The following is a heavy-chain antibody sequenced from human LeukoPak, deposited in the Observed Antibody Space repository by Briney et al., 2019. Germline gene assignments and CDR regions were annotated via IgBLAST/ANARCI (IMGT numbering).Heavy chain of an antibody. CDR2: IKQDGSER. J-gene: IGHJ4*02. CDR1: GFTVNNDW. D-gene: IGHD4-17*01. CDR3: ATVYGDLGY. Sequence: GGSLRLSCAASGFTVNNDWMTWVRQAPGKGLEWVANIKQDGSERLYVDSVKGRFTISRDNAQNSLYLQMNSLTAEDTAVYYCATVYGDLGYWGQGTLVTVSS. V-gene: IGHV3-7*01.